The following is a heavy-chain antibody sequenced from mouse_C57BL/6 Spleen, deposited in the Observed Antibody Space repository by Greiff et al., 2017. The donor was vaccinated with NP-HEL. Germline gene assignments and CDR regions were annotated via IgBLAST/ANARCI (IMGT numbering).Heavy chain of an antibody. CDR1: GCAFSSYW. CDR2: IYPGDGDT. Sequence: QVQLQQSGAELVKPGASVKISCKASGCAFSSYWMNWVKQRPGKGLEWIGQIYPGDGDTNYNGKFKGKATLTADKSSSTAYMQLSSLTSEDSAVYFCASDSKGYWYFDVWGTGTTVTVSS. V-gene: IGHV1-80*01. J-gene: IGHJ1*03. CDR3: ASDSKGYWYFDV.